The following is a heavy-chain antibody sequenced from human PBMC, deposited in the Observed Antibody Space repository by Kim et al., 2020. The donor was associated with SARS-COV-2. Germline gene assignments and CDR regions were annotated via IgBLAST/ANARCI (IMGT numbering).Heavy chain of an antibody. CDR2: IKNKANSYIT. D-gene: IGHD2-15*01. CDR1: GFDFSAYY. Sequence: GGSLRLSCVASGFDFSAYYMDWVRQVPGKGLEWVGRIKNKANSYITEYAASVKGRFIVSRDDSKTSLFLQMNSLRLEDTALYFCVRSYSTSATFLHYFDNWGQGTLVTVSS. V-gene: IGHV3-72*01. CDR3: VRSYSTSATFLHYFDN. J-gene: IGHJ4*02.